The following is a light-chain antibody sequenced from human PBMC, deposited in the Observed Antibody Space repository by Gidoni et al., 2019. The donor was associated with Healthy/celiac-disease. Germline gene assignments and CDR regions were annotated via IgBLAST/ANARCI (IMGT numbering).Light chain of an antibody. CDR1: QDISNY. J-gene: IGKJ5*01. CDR2: DSS. Sequence: IHMTQSPSSLSASVGDRVTITCQASQDISNYLNWYQQKPGKAPKILIYDSSNLETGVPSRFSGSGSGTDFTFSIRSLQHEEIETYYCQKYDNLPITFGQGTRLEIK. V-gene: IGKV1-33*01. CDR3: QKYDNLPIT.